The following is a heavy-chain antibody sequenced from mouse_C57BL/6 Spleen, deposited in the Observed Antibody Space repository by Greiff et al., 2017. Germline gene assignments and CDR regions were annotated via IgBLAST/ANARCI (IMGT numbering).Heavy chain of an antibody. Sequence: QVQLQQSGAELARPGASVKLSCKASGYTFTSYGISWVKQRTGQGLECIGEIYPRSGNTYYNEKFKGKATLTADKSSSTAYMELRSLTSEDSAVYFCARNPSYDYDVYFDYWGQGTTLTVSS. CDR2: IYPRSGNT. V-gene: IGHV1-81*01. CDR1: GYTFTSYG. J-gene: IGHJ2*01. CDR3: ARNPSYDYDVYFDY. D-gene: IGHD2-4*01.